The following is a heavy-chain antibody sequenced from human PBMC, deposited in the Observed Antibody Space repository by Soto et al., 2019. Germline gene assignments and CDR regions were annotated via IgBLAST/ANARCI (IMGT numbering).Heavy chain of an antibody. D-gene: IGHD2-2*01. CDR1: GYTFTGYY. Sequence: ASVKVSCKASGYTFTGYYMHWVRQAPGQGLEWMGWISAYNGNTNYAQKLQGRATMTTDTSTSTAYMELRSLRSDDTAVYYCARGIVVVPAASTRHNPNDAFDIWGQGTMVTVSS. J-gene: IGHJ3*02. V-gene: IGHV1-18*04. CDR3: ARGIVVVPAASTRHNPNDAFDI. CDR2: ISAYNGNT.